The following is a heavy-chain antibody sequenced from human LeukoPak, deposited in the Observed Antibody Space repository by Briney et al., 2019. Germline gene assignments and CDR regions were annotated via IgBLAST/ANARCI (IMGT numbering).Heavy chain of an antibody. Sequence: PSETLSLTCTVSGGSISSSSYYWGWIRQPPGKGLEWIGSIYYSRSTYYNPSLKSRVTISVDTSKNQFSLKLSSVHAADTAVYYCARQVSEGDFWSGYYSYYYYMDVWGKGTTVTVSS. V-gene: IGHV4-39*01. CDR3: ARQVSEGDFWSGYYSYYYYMDV. D-gene: IGHD3-3*01. J-gene: IGHJ6*03. CDR2: IYYSRST. CDR1: GGSISSSSYY.